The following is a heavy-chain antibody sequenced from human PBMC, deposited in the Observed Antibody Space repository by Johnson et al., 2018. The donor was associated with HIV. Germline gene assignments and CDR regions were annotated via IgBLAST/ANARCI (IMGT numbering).Heavy chain of an antibody. CDR1: GFTFDDYA. Sequence: VQLVESGGGLVQPGRSLRLSCAASGFTFDDYAMHWVRQAPGKGLEWVSLINTGGSTYYADSVKGRFTISRDNSKNTLYLQMNSLKTEDTAVYYCAKRRIVGATVAGAFDIWGQGTMVTVSS. D-gene: IGHD1-26*01. CDR3: AKRRIVGATVAGAFDI. J-gene: IGHJ3*02. CDR2: INTGGST. V-gene: IGHV3-9*01.